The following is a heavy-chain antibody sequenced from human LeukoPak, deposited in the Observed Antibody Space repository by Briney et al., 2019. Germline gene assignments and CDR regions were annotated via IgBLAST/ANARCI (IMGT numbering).Heavy chain of an antibody. D-gene: IGHD3-10*01. CDR3: AGYYYGSGSYYKGYYYYYMDV. V-gene: IGHV1-2*02. CDR2: INPNSGGT. Sequence: GASVKVSCKDSGYTFTGYYMHWVRQAPGQGLEWMGWINPNSGGTNYAQKFQGRVTMTRDTSISTAYMELSRLRSDDTAVYYCAGYYYGSGSYYKGYYYYYMDVWGKGTTVTVSS. CDR1: GYTFTGYY. J-gene: IGHJ6*03.